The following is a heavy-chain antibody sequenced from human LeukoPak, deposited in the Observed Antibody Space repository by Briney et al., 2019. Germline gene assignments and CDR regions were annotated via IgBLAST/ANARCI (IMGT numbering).Heavy chain of an antibody. J-gene: IGHJ6*03. D-gene: IGHD3-9*01. V-gene: IGHV3-21*04. Sequence: GGSLRLSCAASGFTFSSYSMNWVRQAPGKGLEWVSSISSSSSYIYYADSVKGRFTISRGNAKNSLYLQMNSLRAEDTAVYYCARDGLTGYYSYYYYYYMDVWGKGTTVTISS. CDR2: ISSSSSYI. CDR1: GFTFSSYS. CDR3: ARDGLTGYYSYYYYYYMDV.